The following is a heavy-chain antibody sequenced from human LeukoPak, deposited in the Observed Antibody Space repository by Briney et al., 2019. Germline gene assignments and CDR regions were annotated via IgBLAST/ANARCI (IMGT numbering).Heavy chain of an antibody. CDR1: GYTFTSYG. CDR2: ISAYNGNT. CDR3: ARELGLTTVTTKYYYYGMDV. Sequence: ASVKVSCKASGYTFTSYGISWVRQAPGQGLEWMGWISAYNGNTNYAQKLQGRVTMTPDTSTSTAYMELRSLRSDDTAVYYCARELGLTTVTTKYYYYGMDVWGKGTTVTVSS. J-gene: IGHJ6*04. V-gene: IGHV1-18*04. D-gene: IGHD4-17*01.